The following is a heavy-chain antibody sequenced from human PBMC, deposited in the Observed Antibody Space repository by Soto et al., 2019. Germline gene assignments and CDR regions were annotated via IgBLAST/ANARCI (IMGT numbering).Heavy chain of an antibody. J-gene: IGHJ3*02. CDR1: GGSISSYY. D-gene: IGHD2-2*01. CDR3: ARADIVVVPAAHDAFDI. Sequence: QVQLQESRRGLVKPSETLSLTCTVSGGSISSYYWSWIRQPPGKGLEWIGYIYYSGSTNYNPSLKSRVTISVDTSKNQFSLKLSSVTAADTAVYYCARADIVVVPAAHDAFDIWGQGTMVTVSS. CDR2: IYYSGST. V-gene: IGHV4-59*01.